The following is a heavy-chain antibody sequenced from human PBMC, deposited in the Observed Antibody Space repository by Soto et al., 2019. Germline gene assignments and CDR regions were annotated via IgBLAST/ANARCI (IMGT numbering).Heavy chain of an antibody. CDR1: GGSISSSSYY. CDR3: ARTIKMTTVTPAH. D-gene: IGHD4-17*01. Sequence: LSLTCTVSGGSISSSSYYWGWIRQPPGKGLEWIGSIYYSGSTYYNPSLKSRVTISVDTSKNQFSLKLSSVTAADTAVYYCARTIKMTTVTPAHWGPGTLVTVSS. J-gene: IGHJ4*02. CDR2: IYYSGST. V-gene: IGHV4-39*01.